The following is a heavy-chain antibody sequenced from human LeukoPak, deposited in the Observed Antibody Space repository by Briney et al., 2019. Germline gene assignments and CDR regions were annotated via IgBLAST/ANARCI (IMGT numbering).Heavy chain of an antibody. J-gene: IGHJ4*02. CDR1: GGSISSSSYY. V-gene: IGHV4-39*01. Sequence: SETLSLTCTASGGSISSSSYYWGWIRQPPGKGLEWIGSIYYSGSTYYNPSLKSRVTISVDTSKNQFSLKLSSVTAADTAVYYCARLRHPNYWGQGTLVTVSS. CDR3: ARLRHPNY. CDR2: IYYSGST.